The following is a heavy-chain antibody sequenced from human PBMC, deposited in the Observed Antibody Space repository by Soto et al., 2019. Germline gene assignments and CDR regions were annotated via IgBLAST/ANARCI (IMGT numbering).Heavy chain of an antibody. CDR1: GGSISSYY. CDR3: ARESVGYCTNGVCSYVFNNWFDP. D-gene: IGHD2-8*01. J-gene: IGHJ5*02. Sequence: PSETLSLTCTVSGGSISSYYWSWIRQSPEKGQEWIGYIYYSGSTYSNPSLKSRVTISVDTSKNQFSLKLSSVTAADTAVYYCARESVGYCTNGVCSYVFNNWFDPWGQGTLVTVSS. V-gene: IGHV4-59*12. CDR2: IYYSGST.